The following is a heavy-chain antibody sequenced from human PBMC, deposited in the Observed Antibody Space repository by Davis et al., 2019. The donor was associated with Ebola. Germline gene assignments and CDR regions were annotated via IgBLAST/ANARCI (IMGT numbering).Heavy chain of an antibody. J-gene: IGHJ4*02. CDR1: GGSISSSNW. CDR3: ARDQTVAGPAFDY. Sequence: PSETLSLTCAVSGGSISSSNWWSWVRQPPGKGLEWIGEIYHSGSTNYNPSLKSRVTISVDKSKNQFSLKLSSVTAADTAVYYCARDQTVAGPAFDYWGQGTLVTVSS. D-gene: IGHD2-15*01. CDR2: IYHSGST. V-gene: IGHV4-4*02.